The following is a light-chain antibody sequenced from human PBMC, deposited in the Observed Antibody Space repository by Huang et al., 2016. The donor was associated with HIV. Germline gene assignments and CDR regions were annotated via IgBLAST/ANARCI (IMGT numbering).Light chain of an antibody. CDR2: GAS. J-gene: IGKJ1*01. V-gene: IGKV3-15*01. Sequence: EIVMTQSAATLSVSPGERATLSCRASHSVSSNLAWYQQKPGQAPRLLIFGASTRATGVPARFSGSGSGTEFTLIISSLQSEDFAVYYCQQYDNWPPTFGQGTKVKIK. CDR1: HSVSSN. CDR3: QQYDNWPPT.